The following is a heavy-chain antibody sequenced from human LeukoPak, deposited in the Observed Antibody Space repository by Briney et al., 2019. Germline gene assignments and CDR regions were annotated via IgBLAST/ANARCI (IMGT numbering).Heavy chain of an antibody. Sequence: GGSLRLSCAASGFTFSSYAMHWVRQAPGKGLEWVAVISYDGSNKYYADSVKGRFTISRDNSKNTLYLQMNSLRAEDTAVYYCASTQVRLGPGDYWGQGTLVTVSS. CDR1: GFTFSSYA. CDR2: ISYDGSNK. CDR3: ASTQVRLGPGDY. D-gene: IGHD1-26*01. V-gene: IGHV3-30-3*01. J-gene: IGHJ4*02.